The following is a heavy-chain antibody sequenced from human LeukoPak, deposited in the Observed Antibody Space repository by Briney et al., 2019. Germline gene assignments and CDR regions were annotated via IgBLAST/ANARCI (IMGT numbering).Heavy chain of an antibody. CDR1: GFILSDYN. J-gene: IGHJ4*02. D-gene: IGHD1-26*01. Sequence: GGSLRLSCAASGFILSDYNMNWVRQAPGKGLEWVSFIAIIGTYITYADSVKGRFTISRENAKNSLYLQMNSLRAEDTAVYYCTRDVSATARAYDYWGQGTLVTVSS. V-gene: IGHV3-21*01. CDR3: TRDVSATARAYDY. CDR2: IAIIGTYI.